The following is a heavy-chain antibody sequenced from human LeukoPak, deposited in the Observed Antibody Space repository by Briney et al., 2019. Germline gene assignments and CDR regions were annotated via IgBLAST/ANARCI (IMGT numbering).Heavy chain of an antibody. CDR3: ATYDYGDYAFLI. V-gene: IGHV3-7*01. CDR1: TFTFSKYL. CDR2: INQGASEK. Sequence: PGGSLRLSCAASTFTFSKYLMSWVRQAPGKGLEWVANINQGASEKNYVDSVKGRFTISRDNTKNSLYLQMNNLRAEDTAVYYCATYDYGDYAFLIWGQGTMVTVSS. J-gene: IGHJ3*02. D-gene: IGHD4-17*01.